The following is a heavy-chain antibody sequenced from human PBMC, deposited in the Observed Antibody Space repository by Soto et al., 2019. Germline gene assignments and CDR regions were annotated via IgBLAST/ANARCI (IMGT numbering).Heavy chain of an antibody. CDR3: GRHGNYDIGWFDP. J-gene: IGHJ5*02. Sequence: QVQLQESGPGLVKPSQTLSLTCTVSGASISSGDDYWSWMRQPPGKGLEWIGYTHYSGSVNYNPSRKSRVTIAADASRSHVALILKSVTAADTAVYYCGRHGNYDIGWFDPWGQGILVTVSS. CDR1: GASISSGDDY. D-gene: IGHD3-9*01. V-gene: IGHV4-30-4*01. CDR2: THYSGSV.